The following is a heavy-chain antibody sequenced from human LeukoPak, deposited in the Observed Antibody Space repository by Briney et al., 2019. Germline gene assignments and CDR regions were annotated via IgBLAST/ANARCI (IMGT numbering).Heavy chain of an antibody. Sequence: PSETLSLTCTVPGGSISSYYWSWIRQPPGKGLEWIGYIYYSGSTNYNPSLKSRVTISVDTSKNQFSLKLSSVTAADTAVYYCARHADKAAAGAVDYWGQGTLVTVSS. D-gene: IGHD6-13*01. J-gene: IGHJ4*02. CDR1: GGSISSYY. V-gene: IGHV4-59*08. CDR2: IYYSGST. CDR3: ARHADKAAAGAVDY.